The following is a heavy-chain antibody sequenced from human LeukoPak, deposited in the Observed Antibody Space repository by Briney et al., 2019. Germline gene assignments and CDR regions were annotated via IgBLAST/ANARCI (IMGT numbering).Heavy chain of an antibody. CDR1: GFAVSANY. J-gene: IGHJ6*02. CDR2: HYSGSTT. Sequence: SGGSLRLSCAASGFAVSANYMNWVRQAPGKGLEWVSVHYSGSTTYYADSVKGRFTISRDNSKNTLYLQMNSLRAEDTAVYYRARLPAYYYGMDVWGQGTTVTVSS. CDR3: ARLPAYYYGMDV. V-gene: IGHV3-66*04.